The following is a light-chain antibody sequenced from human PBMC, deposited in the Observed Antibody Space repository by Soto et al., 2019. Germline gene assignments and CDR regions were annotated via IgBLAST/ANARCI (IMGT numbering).Light chain of an antibody. J-gene: IGKJ3*01. CDR2: AAS. CDR1: QDIGGR. V-gene: IGKV1-12*01. CDR3: MQSLKLRT. Sequence: DIQRTQSPSSVSASVLDRITITCRASQDIGGRLAWFQQKPGKAPQYLIQAASILQSGVPSRFSGSGSGTDFTLKISRVEAEDVGVYYCMQSLKLRTFGPGTKVDIK.